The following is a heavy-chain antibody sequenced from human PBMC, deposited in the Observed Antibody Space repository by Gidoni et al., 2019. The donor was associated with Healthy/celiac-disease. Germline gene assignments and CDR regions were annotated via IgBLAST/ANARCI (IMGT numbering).Heavy chain of an antibody. Sequence: QVQLQESVPGLVQPSETLSLTCPVSGGSLSSYYWSWIRQPPGKGLELIGYIDYSGSTNYNPYLKSRVNISADTAKNQFSLKLSSVTAADTAVYYCARAAYCGGDCDSIDYWGQGTMVTVSS. J-gene: IGHJ4*02. CDR2: IDYSGST. V-gene: IGHV4-59*01. CDR3: ARAAYCGGDCDSIDY. D-gene: IGHD2-21*02. CDR1: GGSLSSYY.